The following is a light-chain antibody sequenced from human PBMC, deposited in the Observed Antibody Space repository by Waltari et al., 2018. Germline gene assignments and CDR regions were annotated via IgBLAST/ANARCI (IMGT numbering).Light chain of an antibody. Sequence: EIVLTKSPGPLSLSVGERATVSCRASESVSRALAWYQQKPGQAPRLLIYGASTRATGIPDRFSGSGSGTDFSLTISRLEPDDFAVYYCQHYLRLPVTFGQGTTVEI. CDR3: QHYLRLPVT. CDR2: GAS. J-gene: IGKJ1*01. V-gene: IGKV3-20*01. CDR1: ESVSRA.